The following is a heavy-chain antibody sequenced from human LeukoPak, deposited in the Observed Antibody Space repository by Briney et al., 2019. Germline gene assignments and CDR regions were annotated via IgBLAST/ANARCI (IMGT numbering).Heavy chain of an antibody. D-gene: IGHD3-22*01. Sequence: GASVKVSCKASGYTFTGCYLHWVRQAPGQGLEWMGWINPNSGGTTYAQKFQGRVTMTRDTSISTAYMDLSRLTSDGTAVYYCARGRYYDSSGRLYDYWGQGTLVTVSS. J-gene: IGHJ4*02. CDR1: GYTFTGCY. V-gene: IGHV1-2*02. CDR3: ARGRYYDSSGRLYDY. CDR2: INPNSGGT.